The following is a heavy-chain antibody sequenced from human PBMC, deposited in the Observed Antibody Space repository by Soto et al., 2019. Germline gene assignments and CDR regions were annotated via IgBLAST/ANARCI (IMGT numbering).Heavy chain of an antibody. CDR2: INPNSGGT. D-gene: IGHD3-10*01. J-gene: IGHJ5*02. CDR3: ARGRTMVRAGHPQNNWFDP. Sequence: VSVKVSCKASGYTFTGYYMHWVRQAPGQGLEWMGWINPNSGGTNYAQKFQGWVTMTRDTSISTAYMELSRLRSDDTAMYYCARGRTMVRAGHPQNNWFDPWGQGTLVTVSS. CDR1: GYTFTGYY. V-gene: IGHV1-2*04.